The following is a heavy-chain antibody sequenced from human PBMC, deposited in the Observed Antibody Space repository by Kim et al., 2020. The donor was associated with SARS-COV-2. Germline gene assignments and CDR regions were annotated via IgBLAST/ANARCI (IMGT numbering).Heavy chain of an antibody. J-gene: IGHJ4*02. CDR3: ASFGSTYYVDY. CDR1: GGSISGSSYY. D-gene: IGHD3-3*01. CDR2: IYYSGST. V-gene: IGHV4-39*01. Sequence: SETLSLTCNVSGGSISGSSYYWGWVRQPPGKGLEWIGNIYYSGSTYYNPSLKSRVTISIDTSKNQFSLRLSSVTAAETAVYFCASFGSTYYVDYWGQGTL.